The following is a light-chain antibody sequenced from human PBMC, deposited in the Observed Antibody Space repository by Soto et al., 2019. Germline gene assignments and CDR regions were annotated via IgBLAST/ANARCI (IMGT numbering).Light chain of an antibody. CDR1: SRDIGRYNH. Sequence: QSALTQPASVSGSPGQAITISWAGTSRDIGRYNHVSWYQHHPGKAPKLIISEVSNRPSGVSNRFSGPKSGYTPSLTISGLQAEDEPAYYCNSTTSGDFRVFGTGTKVTVL. J-gene: IGLJ1*01. CDR3: NSTTSGDFRV. V-gene: IGLV2-14*01. CDR2: EVS.